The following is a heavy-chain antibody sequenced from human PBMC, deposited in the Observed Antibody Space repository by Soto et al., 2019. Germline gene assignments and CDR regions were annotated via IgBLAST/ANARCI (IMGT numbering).Heavy chain of an antibody. Sequence: ASVKVSCKASGYTFTGYYMHWVRQAPGQGLEWMGWINPNSGGTNYAQKFQGRVTMTRDTSISTAYMELSRLRSDDTAVYYCARDLVVTPYYFDYWGQGNLVTVSS. CDR2: INPNSGGT. CDR1: GYTFTGYY. J-gene: IGHJ4*02. CDR3: ARDLVVTPYYFDY. V-gene: IGHV1-2*02. D-gene: IGHD2-15*01.